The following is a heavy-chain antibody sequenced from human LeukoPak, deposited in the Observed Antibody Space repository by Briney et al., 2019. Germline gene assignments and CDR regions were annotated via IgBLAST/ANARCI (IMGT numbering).Heavy chain of an antibody. CDR3: AREVNDSSGFLPYFFDY. J-gene: IGHJ4*02. V-gene: IGHV4-59*01. CDR1: GGSFSGYY. CDR2: IYYSGST. Sequence: SETLSLTCAVYGGSFSGYYWSWIRQPPGKGLEWIGYIYYSGSTNYNPSLKSRVTISVDTSKNQFSLKLSSVTAADTAVYYCAREVNDSSGFLPYFFDYWGQGTLVTVSS. D-gene: IGHD3-22*01.